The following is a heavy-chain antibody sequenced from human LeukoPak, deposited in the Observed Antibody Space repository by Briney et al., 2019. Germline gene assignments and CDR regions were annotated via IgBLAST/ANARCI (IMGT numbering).Heavy chain of an antibody. D-gene: IGHD5-18*01. J-gene: IGHJ4*02. CDR3: ARTLGYSYGYVY. Sequence: GGSLRLSCAASGFTFSSYAMSWVRQAPGKGLEWVSAISGSGGSTYYADSVKGRFTISRDNSKNTLYLQVNSLRAEDTAVYYCARTLGYSYGYVYWGQGTLVTVSS. CDR1: GFTFSSYA. V-gene: IGHV3-23*01. CDR2: ISGSGGST.